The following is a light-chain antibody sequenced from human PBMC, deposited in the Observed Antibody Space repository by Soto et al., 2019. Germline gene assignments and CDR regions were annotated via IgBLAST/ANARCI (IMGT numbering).Light chain of an antibody. Sequence: DIQMTQSPSSLSTSVGDRVTITCQANQDINHHLNWYQQKPGKAPKLLIYHASNLETGVPSKFSGSGSGTDFIFTISSLQPEDIATYYCQQFHNLPWTFGQGTKVDIK. CDR1: QDINHH. V-gene: IGKV1-33*01. CDR3: QQFHNLPWT. J-gene: IGKJ1*01. CDR2: HAS.